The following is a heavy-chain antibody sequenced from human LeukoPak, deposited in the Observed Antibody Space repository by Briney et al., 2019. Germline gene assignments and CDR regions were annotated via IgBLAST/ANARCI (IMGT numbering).Heavy chain of an antibody. J-gene: IGHJ4*02. V-gene: IGHV1-2*02. D-gene: IGHD2-15*01. CDR1: GYTFTGYY. Sequence: GASVKVSCKASGYTFTGYYMHWVRQAPGQGLEWMGWINPNSGGTNYAQKFQGRVTMTRDTSIGTAYMELSRLRSDDTAVYYCTTYCSGDSCSFFDYWGQGTLVTVSS. CDR3: TTYCSGDSCSFFDY. CDR2: INPNSGGT.